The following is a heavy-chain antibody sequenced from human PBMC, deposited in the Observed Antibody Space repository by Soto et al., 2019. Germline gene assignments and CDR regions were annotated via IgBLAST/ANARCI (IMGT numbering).Heavy chain of an antibody. CDR3: AKDQVVVPAARRLGSHYYYYGMDV. J-gene: IGHJ6*02. D-gene: IGHD2-2*01. CDR1: GFTFSSYA. CDR2: ISGSGGST. V-gene: IGHV3-23*01. Sequence: GGSLRLSCAASGFTFSSYAMSWVRQAPGKGLEWVSAISGSGGSTYYADSVRGRFTISRDNSKNTLYLQMNSLRAEDTAVYYCAKDQVVVPAARRLGSHYYYYGMDVWGQGTTVTVSS.